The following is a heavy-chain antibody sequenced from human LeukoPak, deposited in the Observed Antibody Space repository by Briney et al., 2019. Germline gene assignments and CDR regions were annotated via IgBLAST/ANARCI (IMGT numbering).Heavy chain of an antibody. V-gene: IGHV4-59*01. Sequence: SETLSLTCTVSGGSISIYYWSWIRQPPGKGLEWIWYIYYSGSTNYNPSLKSRVTISVGTSKNQFSLKLSSVTAADTAVYYCARVTMVRGVSFSYYFDYWGQGTLVTVSS. J-gene: IGHJ4*02. CDR3: ARVTMVRGVSFSYYFDY. D-gene: IGHD3-10*01. CDR1: GGSISIYY. CDR2: IYYSGST.